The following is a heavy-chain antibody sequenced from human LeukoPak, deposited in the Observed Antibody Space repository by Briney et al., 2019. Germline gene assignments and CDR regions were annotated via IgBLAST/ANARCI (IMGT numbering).Heavy chain of an antibody. CDR2: ISAYNGNT. J-gene: IGHJ3*02. Sequence: ASVKVSCKASGYTFTSYGISWVRQAPGQGLEWMGWISAYNGNTNYAQKLQGRVTMTTDTSTSTAYMELRSLRSDDTAVYYCARDRFDCSSTSRPYGDAFDIWGQGTMVTVSS. CDR3: ARDRFDCSSTSRPYGDAFDI. V-gene: IGHV1-18*01. D-gene: IGHD2-2*01. CDR1: GYTFTSYG.